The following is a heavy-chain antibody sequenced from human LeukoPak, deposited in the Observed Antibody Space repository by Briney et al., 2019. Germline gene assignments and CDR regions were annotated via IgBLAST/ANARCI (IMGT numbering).Heavy chain of an antibody. V-gene: IGHV1-8*03. J-gene: IGHJ3*02. Sequence: GASVKVSCKASGYTFTSYDINWVRQATGQGLEWMGWMNPNSGNTGYAQKFQGRVTITRNTSISTAYMELSSLRSEDTAVYYCATLTGGDDAFDIWGQGTMVTVSS. CDR1: GYTFTSYD. CDR2: MNPNSGNT. CDR3: ATLTGGDDAFDI. D-gene: IGHD4-23*01.